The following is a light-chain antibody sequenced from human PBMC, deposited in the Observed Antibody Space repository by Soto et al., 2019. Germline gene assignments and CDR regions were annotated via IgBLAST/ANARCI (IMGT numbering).Light chain of an antibody. CDR1: QSVSSN. CDR3: QQRSDWPPIT. Sequence: EIVMTQSPAILSVSPGERATLSCRASQSVSSNLAWFQQKPGQTPRLLFNGASTRATGIPARFSGSGSGTDFTLTISSLESEDFAVYYCQQRSDWPPITFGQGTRLEIK. J-gene: IGKJ5*01. CDR2: GAS. V-gene: IGKV3-15*01.